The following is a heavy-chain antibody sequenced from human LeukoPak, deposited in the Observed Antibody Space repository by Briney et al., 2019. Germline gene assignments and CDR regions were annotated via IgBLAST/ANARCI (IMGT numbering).Heavy chain of an antibody. V-gene: IGHV3-30*18. J-gene: IGHJ5*02. CDR3: AKVGRNYGDYNGWFDP. CDR1: GFILSDYG. CDR2: MSYDGGNK. D-gene: IGHD4-17*01. Sequence: GGSLRLSCAASGFILSDYGMHWVRQAPGKGLDWVAFMSYDGGNKYYADSVKGRFTISRDNSKNTLYLQMNTLRAEDTAVYYCAKVGRNYGDYNGWFDPWGQGTLVTVSS.